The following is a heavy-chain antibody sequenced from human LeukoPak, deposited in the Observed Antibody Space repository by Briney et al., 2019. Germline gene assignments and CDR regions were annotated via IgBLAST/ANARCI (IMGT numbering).Heavy chain of an antibody. Sequence: PSETLSLTCTVSGGSISNGGYYWTWIRQLPGKGLEWIGYIYYSGNTYYNPSLKSRVTISIDTSKNQFSLKLSSVTAADTAVYYCARGLHYNDYGDYGWVPFDYWGQGTLVTVSS. J-gene: IGHJ4*02. CDR3: ARGLHYNDYGDYGWVPFDY. CDR2: IYYSGNT. V-gene: IGHV4-61*08. CDR1: GGSISNGGYY. D-gene: IGHD4-17*01.